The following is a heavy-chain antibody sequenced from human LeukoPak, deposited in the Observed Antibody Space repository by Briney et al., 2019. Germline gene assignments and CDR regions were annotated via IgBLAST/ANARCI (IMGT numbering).Heavy chain of an antibody. V-gene: IGHV3-21*01. CDR1: GFTFYTYS. CDR2: ISSSGTYT. CDR3: ARHLSGITGYTYGRGIDY. Sequence: GGSLRLSCAASGFTFYTYSMNWVRQAPGKGLEWVSSISSSGTYTYYADSVKGRFTISRDNAKKSLYLQMNSLRAEDTAVYYCARHLSGITGYTYGRGIDYWGQGTLLTVSS. J-gene: IGHJ4*02. D-gene: IGHD5-12*01.